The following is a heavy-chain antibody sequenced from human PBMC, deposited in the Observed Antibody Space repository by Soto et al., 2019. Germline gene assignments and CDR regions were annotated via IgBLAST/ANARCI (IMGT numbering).Heavy chain of an antibody. CDR1: GGSISSFYYY. J-gene: IGHJ4*02. D-gene: IGHD3-16*01. CDR2: IYYSGST. CDR3: ARSWGESPPDY. Sequence: TSETLSLTCTVSGGSISSFYYYWSWIRQPPGKGLEWIGYIYYSGSTYYNPSLKSRVTISVDTSKNQFSLKLSSVTAADTAVYYCARSWGESPPDYWGQGTLVTVSS. V-gene: IGHV4-30-4*01.